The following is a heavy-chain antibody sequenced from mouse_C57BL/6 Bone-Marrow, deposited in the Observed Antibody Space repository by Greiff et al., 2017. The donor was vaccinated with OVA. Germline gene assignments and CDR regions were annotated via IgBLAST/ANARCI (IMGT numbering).Heavy chain of an antibody. Sequence: VQLQQPGAELVKPGASVKLSCKASGYTFTSYWMHWVKQRPGQGLEWIGMIHPNSGSTNYNEKFKSKATLTVDKTSSTAYMQLSSLTSEDSAVYDCARGDGYYGFAYWGQGTLVTVSA. CDR1: GYTFTSYW. D-gene: IGHD2-3*01. CDR3: ARGDGYYGFAY. J-gene: IGHJ3*01. V-gene: IGHV1-64*01. CDR2: IHPNSGST.